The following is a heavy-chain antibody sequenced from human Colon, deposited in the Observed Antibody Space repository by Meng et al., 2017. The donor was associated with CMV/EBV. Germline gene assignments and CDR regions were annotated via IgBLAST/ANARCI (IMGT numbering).Heavy chain of an antibody. CDR3: ARAGDDYFDL. V-gene: IGHV1-2*02. CDR1: GYTFTDYY. Sequence: ASVKVSCKASGYTFTDYYIHWLRQVPGQGLQWMGWINPNSGATNYAQTFQGRVTVTRDTSISTVYMELNSLTSDDTAVYYCARAGDDYFDLWGQGTLVTVSS. J-gene: IGHJ4*02. D-gene: IGHD5-24*01. CDR2: INPNSGAT.